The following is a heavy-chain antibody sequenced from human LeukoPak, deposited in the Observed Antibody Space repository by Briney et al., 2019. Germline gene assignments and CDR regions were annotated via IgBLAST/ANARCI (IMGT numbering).Heavy chain of an antibody. CDR1: GFTFSSYA. D-gene: IGHD2-8*01. J-gene: IGHJ4*02. V-gene: IGHV3-30*04. Sequence: GGSLRLSCAASGFTFSSYAMHWVRQAPGKGLEWVAVISYDGSNKYYADSVKGRFTISRDNSKNTLCLQMNSLRAEDTAVYYCAREVYAGYFDYWGQGTLVTVSS. CDR3: AREVYAGYFDY. CDR2: ISYDGSNK.